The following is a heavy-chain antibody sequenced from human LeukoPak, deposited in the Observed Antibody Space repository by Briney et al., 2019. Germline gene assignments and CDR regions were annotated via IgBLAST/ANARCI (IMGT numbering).Heavy chain of an antibody. CDR1: GFTFSSYW. CDR3: AREGPYSSSSHFDY. V-gene: IGHV3-7*01. J-gene: IGHJ4*02. D-gene: IGHD6-6*01. CDR2: IKQDGSEK. Sequence: GGSLRLSCAASGFTFSSYWMSWVRQAPGKGLEWVANIKQDGSEKYYVDSVKGRFTISRDNAKNTLYLQMNSLRAEDTAVYYCAREGPYSSSSHFDYWGQGTLVTVSS.